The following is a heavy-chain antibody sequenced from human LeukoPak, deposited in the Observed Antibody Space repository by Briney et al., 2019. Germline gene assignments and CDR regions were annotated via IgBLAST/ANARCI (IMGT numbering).Heavy chain of an antibody. V-gene: IGHV4-39*07. CDR2: INYSGST. D-gene: IGHD3-10*01. J-gene: IGHJ4*02. CDR1: GGSISSSSYY. CDR3: AKSSGSYYNVDFDY. Sequence: SETLSLTCTVSGGSISSSSYYWGWIRQPPGKGLEWIGSINYSGSTYYNPSLKSRVTISIDTSKNQFSLKLSSVTAADTAVYYCAKSSGSYYNVDFDYWGQGTLVTVSS.